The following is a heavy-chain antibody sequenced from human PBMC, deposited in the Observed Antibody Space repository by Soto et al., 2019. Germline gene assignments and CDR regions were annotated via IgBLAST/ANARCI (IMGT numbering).Heavy chain of an antibody. CDR1: GYTFTGYY. CDR2: INPNSGGT. D-gene: IGHD1-7*01. J-gene: IGHJ4*02. V-gene: IGHV1-2*02. CDR3: ARDPGGYNWNYVGSFDY. Sequence: GASVKVSCKASGYTFTGYYMHWVRQAPGQGLEWMGWINPNSGGTNYAQKFQGRVTMTRDTSISTAYMELSRLRSDDTAVYYCARDPGGYNWNYVGSFDYWGQGTLVTVSS.